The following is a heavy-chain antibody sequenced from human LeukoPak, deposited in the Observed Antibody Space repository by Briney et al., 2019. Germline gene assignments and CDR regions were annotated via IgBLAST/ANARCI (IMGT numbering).Heavy chain of an antibody. Sequence: ASVKVSCKVSGYTLTELSMHWVRQAPGKGLEWMGGFDPEVGETIYAQKFQGRVTMTEDTSTDTAYMELSSLRSERTAVYYCAREGGGRVAGIGWFGPWGQGTLVTVSS. J-gene: IGHJ5*02. D-gene: IGHD6-19*01. CDR1: GYTLTELS. CDR2: FDPEVGET. V-gene: IGHV1-24*01. CDR3: AREGGGRVAGIGWFGP.